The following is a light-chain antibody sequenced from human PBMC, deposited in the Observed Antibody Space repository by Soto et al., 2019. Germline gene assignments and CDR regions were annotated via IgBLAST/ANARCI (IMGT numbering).Light chain of an antibody. J-gene: IGKJ4*01. CDR2: SAS. CDR1: QGISNY. CDR3: LQLFRYPLT. Sequence: DIQLTQSPSFLSASVGDRITITCRASQGISNYLAWYQQKPGKAPELLVYSASTLQSGVPSRFSGGGAETEFRLTIRTLQPEDFATYYCLQLFRYPLTFGGGTKVDIK. V-gene: IGKV1-9*01.